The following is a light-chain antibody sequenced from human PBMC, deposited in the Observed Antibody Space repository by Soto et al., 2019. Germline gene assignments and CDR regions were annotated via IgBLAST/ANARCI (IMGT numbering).Light chain of an antibody. Sequence: TVVTQEPSLTVSPGGTVTLTCSSSTGAVTSGYFPTWFQQKPGQGTRALIYDTNKKRSWTPARFSGSLLGGKAALTLSGVQPEDEAEYYCLLYYDGAYVFGSGTKLTVL. V-gene: IGLV7-43*01. J-gene: IGLJ1*01. CDR1: TGAVTSGYF. CDR2: DTN. CDR3: LLYYDGAYV.